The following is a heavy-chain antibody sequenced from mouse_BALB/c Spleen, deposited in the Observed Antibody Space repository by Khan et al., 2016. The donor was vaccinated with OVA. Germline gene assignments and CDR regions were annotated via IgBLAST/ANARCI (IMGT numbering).Heavy chain of an antibody. CDR3: ARGGKFAY. V-gene: IGHV1S137*01. J-gene: IGHJ3*01. CDR2: ISTYYGDV. D-gene: IGHD1-1*02. CDR1: GYTFTDYA. Sequence: QVQLKQSGAELVRPGVSVKISCKGSGYTFTDYAMHWVKQSHAQSLEWIGVISTYYGDVDYSQKFKGKATMTVDRSSSTAYMELARLTSEDSAIYYCARGGKFAYWGQGTLVTVSA.